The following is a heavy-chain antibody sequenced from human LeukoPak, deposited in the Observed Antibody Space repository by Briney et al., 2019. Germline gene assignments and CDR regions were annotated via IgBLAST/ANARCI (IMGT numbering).Heavy chain of an antibody. J-gene: IGHJ4*02. Sequence: GGSLRLSCAATGFTFSSYAMSWVRQAPGKGLEWVSAISGSGATTYYADSVKGRFTISRDKSNNTLYLQMNSLRAEDTAVYYCAKDYAYYYGSGIGGFEYWGQGTLVTVSS. CDR1: GFTFSSYA. CDR2: ISGSGATT. D-gene: IGHD3-10*01. CDR3: AKDYAYYYGSGIGGFEY. V-gene: IGHV3-23*01.